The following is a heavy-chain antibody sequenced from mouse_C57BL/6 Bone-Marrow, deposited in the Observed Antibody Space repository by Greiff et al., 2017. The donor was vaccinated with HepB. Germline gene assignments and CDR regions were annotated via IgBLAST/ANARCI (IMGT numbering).Heavy chain of an antibody. CDR2: IHPNSGST. Sequence: QVQLQQPGAELVKPGASVKLSCKASGYTFTSYWMHWVKQRPGQGLEWIGMIHPNSGSTNYNEKFKSKATLTVDKSSSTAYMQLSSLTSEDSAVYYCARRAKACEYAMDYWGQGTSVTVSS. J-gene: IGHJ4*01. D-gene: IGHD3-3*01. V-gene: IGHV1-64*01. CDR1: GYTFTSYW. CDR3: ARRAKACEYAMDY.